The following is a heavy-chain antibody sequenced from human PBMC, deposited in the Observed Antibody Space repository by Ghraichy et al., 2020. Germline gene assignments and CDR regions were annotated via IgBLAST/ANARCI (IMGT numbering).Heavy chain of an antibody. CDR2: IQSSGAAM. Sequence: GGSLRLSCAASGFTFSNYCMSWVRQAPGQGLEWVSYIQSSGAAMDYADSVKGRFTISRDNANKLLYLQMNSLRAEDTAVYFCVSGGYSYCWGRGTLVTVSS. D-gene: IGHD3-9*01. V-gene: IGHV3-11*01. CDR1: GFTFSNYC. J-gene: IGHJ4*02. CDR3: VSGGYSYC.